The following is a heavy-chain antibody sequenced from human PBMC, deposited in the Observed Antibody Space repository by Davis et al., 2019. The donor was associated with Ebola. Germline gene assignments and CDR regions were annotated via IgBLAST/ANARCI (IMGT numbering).Heavy chain of an antibody. V-gene: IGHV3-33*01. J-gene: IGHJ5*02. D-gene: IGHD4-11*01. CDR2: IWYDGSNK. CDR3: ARDSPYSNHNWFDP. Sequence: GGSLRLSCAAPGFTFSSYGMHWVRQAPGKGLEWVAVIWYDGSNKYYADSVKGRFTISRDNSKNTLYLQMNSLRAEDTAVYYCARDSPYSNHNWFDPWGQGTLVTVSS. CDR1: GFTFSSYG.